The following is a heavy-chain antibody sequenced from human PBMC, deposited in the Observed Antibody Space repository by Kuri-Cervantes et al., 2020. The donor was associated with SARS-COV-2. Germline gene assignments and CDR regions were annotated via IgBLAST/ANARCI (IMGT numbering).Heavy chain of an antibody. Sequence: GESLKISCAASGFIFSSHSMNWVRQAPGKGLEWVSYISSSSSYIYYADSLKGRFTISRDNAKNSLYLQMNSLRAEDTAVYYCAKRARVVPAAAVYYYYMDVWGKGTTVTVSS. CDR2: ISSSSSYI. D-gene: IGHD2-2*01. CDR3: AKRARVVPAAAVYYYYMDV. CDR1: GFIFSSHS. J-gene: IGHJ6*03. V-gene: IGHV3-21*01.